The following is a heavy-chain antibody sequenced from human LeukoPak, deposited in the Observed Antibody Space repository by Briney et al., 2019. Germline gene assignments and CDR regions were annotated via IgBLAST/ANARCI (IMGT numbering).Heavy chain of an antibody. CDR2: IYYSGNT. CDR1: GVSISSSNSY. Sequence: TSSETLSLTCTVSGVSISSSNSYWGWIRQPPGKGLEWIGSIYYSGNTYYNASLKSQVSISIDTSKNQFSLRLTSVTAADTAVYYCARQTGSGLFILPGGQGTLVTVSS. J-gene: IGHJ4*02. D-gene: IGHD3/OR15-3a*01. V-gene: IGHV4-39*01. CDR3: ARQTGSGLFILP.